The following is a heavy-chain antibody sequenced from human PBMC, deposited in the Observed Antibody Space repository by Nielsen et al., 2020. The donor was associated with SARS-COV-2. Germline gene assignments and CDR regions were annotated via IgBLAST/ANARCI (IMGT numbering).Heavy chain of an antibody. CDR1: GFTFSSTW. D-gene: IGHD3-3*01. CDR2: INPSGSGT. CDR3: AGGADFWSGTQRSYMDV. J-gene: IGHJ6*03. V-gene: IGHV3-74*01. Sequence: GGSLRLSCSASGFTFSSTWMDWVRQAPGQGLVWVSRINPSGSGTAYADSVKGRFAVSRDNAGNTVVLQIHSLRVEDTAVYYCAGGADFWSGTQRSYMDVWGKGTTVTVSS.